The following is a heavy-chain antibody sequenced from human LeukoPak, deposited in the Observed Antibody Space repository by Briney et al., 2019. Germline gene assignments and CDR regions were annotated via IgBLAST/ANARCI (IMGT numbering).Heavy chain of an antibody. D-gene: IGHD6-19*01. CDR2: IYTSGST. Sequence: SETLSLTCTVSGGSISSYYWSWIRQPAGKGLEWIGRIYTSGSTNYYPSLKSRVTMSVDTSKNQFSLKLSSVTAADTAVYYCARDPLYSSGWTFDYWGQGTLVTVSS. CDR3: ARDPLYSSGWTFDY. J-gene: IGHJ4*02. CDR1: GGSISSYY. V-gene: IGHV4-4*07.